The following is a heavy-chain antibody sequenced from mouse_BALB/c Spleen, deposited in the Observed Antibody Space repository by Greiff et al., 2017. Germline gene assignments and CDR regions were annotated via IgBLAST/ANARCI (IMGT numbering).Heavy chain of an antibody. D-gene: IGHD2-1*01. CDR1: GFTFSSYA. J-gene: IGHJ2*01. V-gene: IGHV5-9-3*01. Sequence: EVQVVESGGGLVKPGGSLKLSCAASGFTFSSYAMSWVRQTPEKRLEWVATISSGGSYTYYPDSVKGRFTISRDNAKNTLYLQMSSLRSEDTAMYYCARPDYGNYFDYWGQGTTLTVSS. CDR3: ARPDYGNYFDY. CDR2: ISSGGSYT.